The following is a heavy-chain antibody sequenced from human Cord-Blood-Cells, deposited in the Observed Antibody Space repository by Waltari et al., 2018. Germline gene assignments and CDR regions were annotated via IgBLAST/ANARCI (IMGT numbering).Heavy chain of an antibody. Sequence: QVQLVESGGGVVQPGGSLRLSCSAPGSAFSRYGMHWVRQAPGKGLEWVAFIRYDGSNKYYADSVKGRFTISRDNSKNTLYLQMNSLRAEDTAVYYCGVDYWGQGTLVTVSS. CDR1: GSAFSRYG. J-gene: IGHJ4*02. V-gene: IGHV3-30*02. CDR3: GVDY. CDR2: IRYDGSNK.